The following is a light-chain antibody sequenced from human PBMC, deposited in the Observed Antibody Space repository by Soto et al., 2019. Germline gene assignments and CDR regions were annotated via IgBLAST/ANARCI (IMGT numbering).Light chain of an antibody. CDR1: SSDVGAYNL. Sequence: QSVLTQPPSASGSPGQSVTISCTGTSSDVGAYNLVSWYQQHPDKAPKLMIYEVSERPSGGPDRFSGSKSGNTASLTVSGLQAEDEADYYCASYAGTNNYVVFGGGTKLTVL. J-gene: IGLJ2*01. V-gene: IGLV2-8*01. CDR2: EVS. CDR3: ASYAGTNNYVV.